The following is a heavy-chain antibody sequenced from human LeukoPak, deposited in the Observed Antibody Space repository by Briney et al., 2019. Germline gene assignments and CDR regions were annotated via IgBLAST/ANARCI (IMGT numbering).Heavy chain of an antibody. Sequence: SETLSLTCTVSGGSISSYYWSWIRQPPGKGLEWIGYIYYSGSTNYNPSLKSRVTISADTSKNQFSLKLSSVTAADTAVYYCARQLRRDGYKTFDYWGQGTLVTVSS. CDR1: GGSISSYY. D-gene: IGHD5-24*01. J-gene: IGHJ4*02. CDR2: IYYSGST. V-gene: IGHV4-59*08. CDR3: ARQLRRDGYKTFDY.